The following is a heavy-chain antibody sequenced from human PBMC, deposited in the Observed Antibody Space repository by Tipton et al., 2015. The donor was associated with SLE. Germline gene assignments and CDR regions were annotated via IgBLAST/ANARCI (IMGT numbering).Heavy chain of an antibody. CDR3: ARVWGTGSRGVDY. V-gene: IGHV6-1*01. D-gene: IGHD2-2*01. CDR1: GDSVSSNSAA. J-gene: IGHJ4*02. CDR2: TYYMSKWYN. Sequence: GLVKPSQTLSLTCAISGDSVSSNSAAWNWIRQSPSRGLEWLGRTYYMSKWYNDYAVSVKSRIIINPDTSKNQFSLQLTSVTPEDTAVYYCARVWGTGSRGVDYWGQGTLVTVSP.